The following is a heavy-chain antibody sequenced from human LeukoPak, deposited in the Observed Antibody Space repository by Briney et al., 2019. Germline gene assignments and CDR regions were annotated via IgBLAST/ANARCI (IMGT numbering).Heavy chain of an antibody. Sequence: GGSLRHSCAASGFTFSDYTMNWVRQAPGKGLEWVSSISSRSDYIHYADSVKGRFTISRDNAENSLFLQMNSLRADDTAVYYCARGSSGGDNWGQGTLVTVSS. CDR2: ISSRSDYI. D-gene: IGHD3-22*01. V-gene: IGHV3-21*01. CDR1: GFTFSDYT. CDR3: ARGSSGGDN. J-gene: IGHJ4*02.